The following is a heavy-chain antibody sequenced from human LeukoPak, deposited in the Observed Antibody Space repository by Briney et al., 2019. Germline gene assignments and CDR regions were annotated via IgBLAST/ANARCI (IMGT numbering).Heavy chain of an antibody. Sequence: GGSLRLSCAASGFTFSNAWMSWVRQAPGKGLEWVGRIKSKTDGGTTDYAAPVKGRFTISRDDSKNTLYLQMNSPKTEDTAVYYCTTVYYGSGSTRSRYYYYYGMDVWGKGTTVTVSS. CDR3: TTVYYGSGSTRSRYYYYYGMDV. V-gene: IGHV3-15*01. CDR1: GFTFSNAW. CDR2: IKSKTDGGTT. J-gene: IGHJ6*04. D-gene: IGHD3-10*01.